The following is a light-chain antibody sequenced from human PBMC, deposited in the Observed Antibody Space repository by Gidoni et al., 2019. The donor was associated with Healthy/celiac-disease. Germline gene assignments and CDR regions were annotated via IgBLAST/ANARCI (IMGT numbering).Light chain of an antibody. Sequence: DIQMTQSPSSLSASVGDRVTITCQASQDISNYLNWYQQKPGKAPKRLIYDASNLETGVPSRCSGSGSGTDFTFTISSLQPEDIATYYCQQYDNLPRYTFGQGTKLEIK. J-gene: IGKJ2*01. V-gene: IGKV1-33*01. CDR3: QQYDNLPRYT. CDR1: QDISNY. CDR2: DAS.